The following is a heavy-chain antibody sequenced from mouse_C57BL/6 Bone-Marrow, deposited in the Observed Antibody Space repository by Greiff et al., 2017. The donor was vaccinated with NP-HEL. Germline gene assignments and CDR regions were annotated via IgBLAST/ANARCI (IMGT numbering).Heavy chain of an antibody. V-gene: IGHV1-69*01. CDR1: GYTFTSYW. J-gene: IGHJ1*03. D-gene: IGHD1-3*01. CDR3: ARGDDNPSYWYFEV. CDR2: IDPSDSYT. Sequence: VQLQQPGAELVMPGASVKLSCKASGYTFTSYWMHWVKQRPGQGLEWIGEIDPSDSYTNYNQKFKGQSTLTRDKASSTAYMQLSSLTSEDSAVYYCARGDDNPSYWYFEVWGTGTTVTVSS.